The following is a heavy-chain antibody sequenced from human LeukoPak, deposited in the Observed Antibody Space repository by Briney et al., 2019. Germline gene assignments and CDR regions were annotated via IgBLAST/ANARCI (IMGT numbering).Heavy chain of an antibody. V-gene: IGHV3-30*04. CDR2: VSDDGNNI. D-gene: IGHD3-22*01. Sequence: GGSLRLSCAASGFTFSNYPMHWVRQAPGKGLEWVAVVSDDGNNIYYADSVKGRFTISRDNSKNTLYLQTNSLRAEDTALYYCVRDRDSTGYYDYWGQGALVTVSS. CDR3: VRDRDSTGYYDY. J-gene: IGHJ4*02. CDR1: GFTFSNYP.